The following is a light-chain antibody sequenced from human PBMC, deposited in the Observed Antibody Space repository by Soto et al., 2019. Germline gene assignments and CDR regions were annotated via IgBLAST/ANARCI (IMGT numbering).Light chain of an antibody. CDR3: QQYGSSPLS. CDR1: QSVSSNY. CDR2: GAS. J-gene: IGKJ4*01. V-gene: IGKV3-20*01. Sequence: EIVLTQSPGTLSLSPGERATLSCRASQSVSSNYLAWYQQKPGQAPRLLIYGASSRATGIPERFSGSGSGTDFTLTISRLEPEDFAVYSCQQYGSSPLSFGGGTKVEIK.